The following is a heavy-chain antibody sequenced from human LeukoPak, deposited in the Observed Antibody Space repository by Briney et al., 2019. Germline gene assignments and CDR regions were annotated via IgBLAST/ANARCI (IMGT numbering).Heavy chain of an antibody. V-gene: IGHV3-23*01. D-gene: IGHD4-17*01. Sequence: GSLRLSCAASGFTFSSYAMSWVRQAPGKGLEWVSAISGSGGSTYYADSVKGRFTISRDNSKNTLYLQMNSLRAEDTAVYYCAKGLFESDGDYGDYPYYFDYWGQGTLVTVSS. CDR2: ISGSGGST. CDR1: GFTFSSYA. J-gene: IGHJ4*02. CDR3: AKGLFESDGDYGDYPYYFDY.